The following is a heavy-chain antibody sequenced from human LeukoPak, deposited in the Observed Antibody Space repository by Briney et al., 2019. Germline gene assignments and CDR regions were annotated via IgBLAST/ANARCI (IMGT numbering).Heavy chain of an antibody. Sequence: VQPGRSLRLSCAASGFTFSSYAMHWVRQAPGKGLEWVAVISYDGSNKYYADSVKGRFTISRDNSKNTLYLQMNSLRAEDTAVYYCAKASDIVATIRFYYFDYWGQGTLVTVSS. D-gene: IGHD5-12*01. CDR1: GFTFSSYA. CDR3: AKASDIVATIRFYYFDY. V-gene: IGHV3-30-3*01. J-gene: IGHJ4*02. CDR2: ISYDGSNK.